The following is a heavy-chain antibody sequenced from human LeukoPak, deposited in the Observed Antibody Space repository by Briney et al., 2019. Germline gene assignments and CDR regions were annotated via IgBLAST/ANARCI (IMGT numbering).Heavy chain of an antibody. CDR3: ASRYDSSGYYLFDY. J-gene: IGHJ4*02. D-gene: IGHD3-22*01. CDR2: RNPNSGNT. Sequence: ASVKVSCKASGYTFTSYDINWVRQATGQGLEWRGSRNPNSGNTGYAQKFQGRVTMHRNISIRTDYMELSSLSSEDPAVYYCASRYDSSGYYLFDYWGQGTLVTVSS. CDR1: GYTFTSYD. V-gene: IGHV1-8*01.